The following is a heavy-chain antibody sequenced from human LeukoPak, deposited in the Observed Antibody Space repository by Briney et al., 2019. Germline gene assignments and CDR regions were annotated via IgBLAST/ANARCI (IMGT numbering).Heavy chain of an antibody. J-gene: IGHJ4*02. CDR2: ISGSGGST. Sequence: GGSLRLSCAASGFTFSSYAMGWVRQAPGKGLEWVSLISGSGGSTYYADSVKGRFTVSRDNSKNTEYLQMNSLRAEDTAIYYCARDDDDGDHVVVDHWGQGTLVTVSS. V-gene: IGHV3-23*01. CDR3: ARDDDDGDHVVVDH. D-gene: IGHD4-17*01. CDR1: GFTFSSYA.